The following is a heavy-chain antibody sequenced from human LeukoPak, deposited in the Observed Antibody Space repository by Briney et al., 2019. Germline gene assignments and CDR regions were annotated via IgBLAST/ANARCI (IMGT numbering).Heavy chain of an antibody. CDR1: GLPFSSFW. V-gene: IGHV3-23*01. D-gene: IGHD3-3*01. CDR2: ISGSGGST. Sequence: GGSLRFSCAASGLPFSSFWMTWVRQAPGKGLEWVSAISGSGGSTYYADSVKGRFTISRDNSKNTLYLQMNSLSAEDTAVYYCARDFWSGYYTEDWGQGALVIVSS. J-gene: IGHJ4*02. CDR3: ARDFWSGYYTED.